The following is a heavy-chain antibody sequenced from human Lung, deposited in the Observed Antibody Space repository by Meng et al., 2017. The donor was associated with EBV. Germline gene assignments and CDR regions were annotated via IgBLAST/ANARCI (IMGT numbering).Heavy chain of an antibody. D-gene: IGHD6-19*01. CDR2: INTNTGNP. V-gene: IGHV7-4-1*02. J-gene: IGHJ4*02. CDR1: GYTVTSYA. Sequence: HLGQSGSGLMMTEASVTVSGNVSGYTVTSYAMKWVRQAPGQGLEWMGWINTNTGNPTYAQGFTVRFVFSLDTSVSTAYLQISSLKAEDTAVYYCARDKIAVAGITGDYWGQGTLVTVSS. CDR3: ARDKIAVAGITGDY.